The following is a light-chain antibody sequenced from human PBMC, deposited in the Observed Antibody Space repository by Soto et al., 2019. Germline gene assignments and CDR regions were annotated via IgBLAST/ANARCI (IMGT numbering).Light chain of an antibody. CDR2: DAS. CDR1: QTISRN. V-gene: IGKV3-15*01. J-gene: IGKJ2*01. CDR3: HQYNNWPPGT. Sequence: IVLTQSPATLSVSPGERATLSCRASQTISRNLAWYQQRPGQAPRLLIYDASTRATGIPARFSGSGSGTEFTLTISSLQSEDFALYYCHQYNNWPPGTFGQGTKVDI.